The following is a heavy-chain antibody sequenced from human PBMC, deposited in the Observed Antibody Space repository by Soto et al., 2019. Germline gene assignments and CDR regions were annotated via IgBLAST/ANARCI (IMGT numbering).Heavy chain of an antibody. CDR2: ISHTGTT. J-gene: IGHJ4*02. Sequence: QLQLQESGSGLVKPSQTLSLTCAVSGGSISSGNSYAWSWIRQPPGKGLEWIGSISHTGTTNYNPSLKSRVTISVDRSKNQFSLNLISVTAADTAMYYCARDDGYSTAWYGAWDHWGQGALVTVSS. D-gene: IGHD6-19*01. CDR3: ARDDGYSTAWYGAWDH. V-gene: IGHV4-30-2*01. CDR1: GGSISSGNSYA.